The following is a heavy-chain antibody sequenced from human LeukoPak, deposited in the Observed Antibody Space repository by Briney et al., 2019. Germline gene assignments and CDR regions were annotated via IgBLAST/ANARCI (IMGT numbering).Heavy chain of an antibody. Sequence: ASVKVSCKASGFTFTSSAMQWVRQARGQRLEWIGWIVIGSGNTNYAQKFQERVTLTRDMSTSTAYMELSRLRSDDTAVYYCARVLTDAFDIWGQGTMVTVSS. CDR3: ARVLTDAFDI. D-gene: IGHD3-3*01. J-gene: IGHJ3*02. CDR2: IVIGSGNT. CDR1: GFTFTSSA. V-gene: IGHV1-58*02.